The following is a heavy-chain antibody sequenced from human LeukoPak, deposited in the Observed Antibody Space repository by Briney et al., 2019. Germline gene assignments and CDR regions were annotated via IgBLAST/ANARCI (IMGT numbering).Heavy chain of an antibody. V-gene: IGHV3-23*01. J-gene: IGHJ3*02. CDR1: GFTFSSYA. Sequence: TGGSLRLSCAASGFTFSSYAMSWVRQAPGKGLEWVSAISGSGGSTYYADSVKGRFTISRDNSKNTLYLQMNSLRAEDTAVYYCAKDWYYYDSSGYYLFGAFDIWGQGTMVTVSS. D-gene: IGHD3-22*01. CDR3: AKDWYYYDSSGYYLFGAFDI. CDR2: ISGSGGST.